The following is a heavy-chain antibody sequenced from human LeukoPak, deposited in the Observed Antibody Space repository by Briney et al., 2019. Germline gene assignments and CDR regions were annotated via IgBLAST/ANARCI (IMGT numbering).Heavy chain of an antibody. CDR1: GGSFSGFY. V-gene: IGHV4-34*01. J-gene: IGHJ5*02. CDR2: IHHSGST. D-gene: IGHD3-9*01. Sequence: SETLSLTCAVYGGSFSGFYWTWIRQPPGKGLEWIGEIHHSGSTKYNPSLKSRVTISVDTSKNQFSLKLSSVTAADTAVYYCARDYDVLTAYPPTQLFDPWGQGTLVTVSS. CDR3: ARDYDVLTAYPPTQLFDP.